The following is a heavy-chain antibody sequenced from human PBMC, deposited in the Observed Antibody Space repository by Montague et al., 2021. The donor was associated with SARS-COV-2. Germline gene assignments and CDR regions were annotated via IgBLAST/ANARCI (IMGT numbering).Heavy chain of an antibody. CDR2: FSGSSTKM. CDR3: ARDAGYNWNTEAYALDM. CDR1: GFSLSSYG. D-gene: IGHD1/OR15-1a*01. J-gene: IGHJ3*02. Sequence: SLRLSCPASGFSLSSYGMNWVRQAPGKGLEWVSYFSGSSTKMNFADSVKGRFTISRDIAKNSLYLQMDSLTDEDTAVYYYARDAGYNWNTEAYALDMWGQGTMVVVSS. V-gene: IGHV3-48*02.